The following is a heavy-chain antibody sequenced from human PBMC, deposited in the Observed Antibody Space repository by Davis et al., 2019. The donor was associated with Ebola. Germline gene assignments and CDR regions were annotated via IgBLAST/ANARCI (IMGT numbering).Heavy chain of an antibody. Sequence: GGSLRLSCAASGFTFSSYGMHWVRQAPGKGLEWVAVISYDGSNKYYADSVKGRFTVSRDNSKNTLYLQMNSLRAEDTAVYYCAKTIFGVVIMGGFDYWGQGTLVTVSS. CDR1: GFTFSSYG. J-gene: IGHJ4*02. D-gene: IGHD3-3*01. V-gene: IGHV3-30*18. CDR2: ISYDGSNK. CDR3: AKTIFGVVIMGGFDY.